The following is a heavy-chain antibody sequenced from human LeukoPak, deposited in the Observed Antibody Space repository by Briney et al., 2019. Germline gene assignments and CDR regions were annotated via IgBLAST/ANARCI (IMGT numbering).Heavy chain of an antibody. D-gene: IGHD6-19*01. J-gene: IGHJ4*02. CDR1: GGSISSYY. Sequence: PSETLSLTCTVSGGSISSYYWSWIRQPPGKGLEWIGYIYYSGSTNYSPSLKSRVTISVDTSKNQFSLKLSSVTAADTAVYYCARHGTVAGTFAFDYWGQGTLVTVSS. V-gene: IGHV4-59*08. CDR3: ARHGTVAGTFAFDY. CDR2: IYYSGST.